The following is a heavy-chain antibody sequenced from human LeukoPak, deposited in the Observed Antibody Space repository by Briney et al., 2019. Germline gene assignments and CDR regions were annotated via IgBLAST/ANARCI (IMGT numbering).Heavy chain of an antibody. J-gene: IGHJ4*02. V-gene: IGHV4-34*01. Sequence: PSETLSLTCAVYGGSFSGYYWSWIRQPPGKGLEWIGEINHSGSTNYNPSLKSRVTISVDTSKNQFSLKLSSVTAADTAVYYCARAIRGWDFDYWGQGTLVTVSS. CDR3: ARAIRGWDFDY. CDR1: GGSFSGYY. CDR2: INHSGST. D-gene: IGHD6-19*01.